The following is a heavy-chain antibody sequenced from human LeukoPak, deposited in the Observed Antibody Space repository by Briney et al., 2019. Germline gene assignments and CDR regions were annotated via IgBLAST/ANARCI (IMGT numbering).Heavy chain of an antibody. J-gene: IGHJ5*02. CDR2: ISAYNGNT. V-gene: IGHV1-18*01. D-gene: IGHD6-19*01. CDR3: ARVGGGWSNWFDP. Sequence: ASVKVSCRASGYTFTSYGISWVRQAPGQGLEWMGWISAYNGNTNYAQNLQVRGTMTTDTSTSRAYRELRSLRSDDTAVYYCARVGGGWSNWFDPWGQGPLVTVSS. CDR1: GYTFTSYG.